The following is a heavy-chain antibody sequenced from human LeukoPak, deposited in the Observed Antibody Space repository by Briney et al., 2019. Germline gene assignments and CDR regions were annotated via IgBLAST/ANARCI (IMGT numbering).Heavy chain of an antibody. CDR1: GGSIRGYY. J-gene: IGHJ6*03. D-gene: IGHD3-10*01. CDR2: IYSSGST. Sequence: TSETLSLTCNVSGGSIRGYYWSWIRQPPGKGLEWIGYIYSSGSTNYNPSLKSRVTMSVDTSKNQFSLKVSSVTAADTAVYYCARVFDSGSQAYFYYMDVWGKGTTVTIFS. CDR3: ARVFDSGSQAYFYYMDV. V-gene: IGHV4-59*01.